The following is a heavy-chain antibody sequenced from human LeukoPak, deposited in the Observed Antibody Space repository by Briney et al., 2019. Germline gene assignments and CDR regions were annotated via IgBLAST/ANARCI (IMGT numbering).Heavy chain of an antibody. CDR2: MFHSGGT. CDR3: ARGYSSSWYGSRIFDY. D-gene: IGHD6-13*01. J-gene: IGHJ4*02. V-gene: IGHV4-59*01. Sequence: PSETLSLTCTVSGASISSYYWSWIRQPPGKGLKWIGHMFHSGGTNYNPSLKSRVTISLDTSKNQLSLKVSSVTAADTAVYYCARGYSSSWYGSRIFDYWGQGTLVTVSS. CDR1: GASISSYY.